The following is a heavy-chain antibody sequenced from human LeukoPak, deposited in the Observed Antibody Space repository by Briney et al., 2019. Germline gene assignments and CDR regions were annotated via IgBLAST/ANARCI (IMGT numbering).Heavy chain of an antibody. V-gene: IGHV4-31*03. D-gene: IGHD3-22*01. CDR1: GGSISSRGHS. J-gene: IGHJ4*02. CDR2: IYYSGST. Sequence: SETLSLTSTVSGGSISSRGHSWSWIRQHPGKGLEWIGYIYYSGSTYYNPSHKSRVSMSVDTSKNQLSLNLSSVTAADTAVYYRARGDSSGYPYFGHWGQGTLVTVSS. CDR3: ARGDSSGYPYFGH.